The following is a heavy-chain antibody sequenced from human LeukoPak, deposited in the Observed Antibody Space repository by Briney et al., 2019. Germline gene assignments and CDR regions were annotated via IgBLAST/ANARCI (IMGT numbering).Heavy chain of an antibody. V-gene: IGHV4-38-2*02. CDR2: IYHSGST. Sequence: SETLSLTCTVSGYSISSGYYWGWIRQPPGKGLEWIGSIYHSGSTYYNPSLKSRVTISVDTSKNQFSLKLSSVTAADTAVYYCARLSYSSSWFFDYWGQGTLVTVSS. CDR1: GYSISSGYY. CDR3: ARLSYSSSWFFDY. D-gene: IGHD6-13*01. J-gene: IGHJ4*02.